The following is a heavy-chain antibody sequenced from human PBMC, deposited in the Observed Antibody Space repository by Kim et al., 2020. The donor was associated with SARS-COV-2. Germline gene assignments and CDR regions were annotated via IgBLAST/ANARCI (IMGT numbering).Heavy chain of an antibody. Sequence: TYYADSVKGRFTISRDNSKNTLYLQMNSLRAEDTAVYYCAREAGTGAFDIWGQGTMVTVSS. V-gene: IGHV3-53*01. CDR3: AREAGTGAFDI. D-gene: IGHD6-13*01. J-gene: IGHJ3*02. CDR2: T.